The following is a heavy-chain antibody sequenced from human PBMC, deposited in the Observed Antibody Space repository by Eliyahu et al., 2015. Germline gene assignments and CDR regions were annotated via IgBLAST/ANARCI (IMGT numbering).Heavy chain of an antibody. CDR1: GFTFSDYY. Sequence: QVQLVESGGGLVKPGGSLRLSCAASGFTFSDYYMSWIRQAPGKGGGWVSYISSSXSTIYYADSVKGRFTISRDNAKNSLYLQMNSLRAEDTAVYYCARLDSGMATSDYFDYWGQGTLVTVSS. J-gene: IGHJ4*02. CDR2: ISSSXSTI. CDR3: ARLDSGMATSDYFDY. D-gene: IGHD5-24*01. V-gene: IGHV3-11*01.